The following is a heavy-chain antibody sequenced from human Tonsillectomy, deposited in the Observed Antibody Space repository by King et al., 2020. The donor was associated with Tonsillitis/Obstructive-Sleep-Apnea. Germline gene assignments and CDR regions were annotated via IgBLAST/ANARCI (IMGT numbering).Heavy chain of an antibody. V-gene: IGHV5-51*01. CDR2: IYPDDSDT. D-gene: IGHD3-3*01. J-gene: IGHJ3*02. CDR3: ARAYYDFWSGYVNAFDI. Sequence: VQLVQSGAEVKKPGESLKISCMGSGYTFTNYGIAWVRQMPGTGLEWMGIIYPDDSDTEYTPSFQGQVTISADKSISTAYLHGSSLKASDTAMYYCARAYYDFWSGYVNAFDIWGQGTMVTVSS. CDR1: GYTFTNYG.